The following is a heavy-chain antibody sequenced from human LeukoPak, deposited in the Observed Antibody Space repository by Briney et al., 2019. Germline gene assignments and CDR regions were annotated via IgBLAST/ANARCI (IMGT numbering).Heavy chain of an antibody. V-gene: IGHV4-31*01. CDR3: ARGEYYGSGSYYPGDY. CDR2: IHNSGST. Sequence: PSETLSLTCTVSGGSISSGGYYWSWIRQHPRKGLEWIGYIHNSGSTYYNPSLKSPVSISVDTSKSHFSLRLSSVTAADTAVYYCARGEYYGSGSYYPGDYWGQGTLVTVSS. D-gene: IGHD3-10*01. CDR1: GGSISSGGYY. J-gene: IGHJ4*02.